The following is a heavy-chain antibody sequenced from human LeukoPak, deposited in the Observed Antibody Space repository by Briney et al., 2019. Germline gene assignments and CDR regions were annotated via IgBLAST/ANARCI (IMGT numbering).Heavy chain of an antibody. CDR1: GGSFSGYY. CDR2: INHSGST. D-gene: IGHD5-18*01. J-gene: IGHJ5*02. Sequence: SETLSLTCAVYGGSFSGYYWSWIRQPPGKGLEWIGEINHSGSTNYIPSLKSRVTISVDTSKNQFSLKLSSVTAADTAVYYCARGRRDVDTAMVIVYWFDPWGQGTLVTVSS. V-gene: IGHV4-34*01. CDR3: ARGRRDVDTAMVIVYWFDP.